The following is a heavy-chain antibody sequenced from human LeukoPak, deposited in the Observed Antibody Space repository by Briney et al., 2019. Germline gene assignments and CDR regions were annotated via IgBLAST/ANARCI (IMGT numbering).Heavy chain of an antibody. CDR3: ARDIATVVHQD. J-gene: IGHJ4*02. D-gene: IGHD2-2*01. V-gene: IGHV1-18*01. Sequence: GASVKVSCKASGYTFTNYGITWVRQAPGQGLEWMGWISAYSGNTNYVQKFRGRVTMATDASTSTAYMGLRSLRSDDTAIYYCARDIATVVHQDWGQGTLVTVSS. CDR2: ISAYSGNT. CDR1: GYTFTNYG.